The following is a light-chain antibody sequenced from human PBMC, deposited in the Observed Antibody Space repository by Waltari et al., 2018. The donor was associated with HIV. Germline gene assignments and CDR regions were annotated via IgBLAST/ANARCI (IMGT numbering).Light chain of an antibody. CDR1: SSNIGRHA. Sequence: QPVLTQPPSASGTPGQRVIISCSGSSSNIGRHAVSWYQHLPGATPTLLIFGNNQLSSGGPEQFSGSKSATSASLAISGLRSVDEADYSCAAWDDSLDGPVFGGVTKLTVL. CDR2: GNN. V-gene: IGLV1-44*01. CDR3: AAWDDSLDGPV. J-gene: IGLJ2*01.